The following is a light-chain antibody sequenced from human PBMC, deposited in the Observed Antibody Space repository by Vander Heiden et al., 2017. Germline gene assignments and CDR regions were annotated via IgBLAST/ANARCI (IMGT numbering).Light chain of an antibody. Sequence: DLSSTWPPSFLSASVRDRVTITCRASQGIRNYLAWYQQKPGKAPRLLIYAASTLQSGVPSRFSGSGSGTEFTLTISSLQPEDFATYYCQQLNSYPLTFGGGTKVEIE. CDR2: AAS. CDR3: QQLNSYPLT. V-gene: IGKV1-9*01. CDR1: QGIRNY. J-gene: IGKJ4*01.